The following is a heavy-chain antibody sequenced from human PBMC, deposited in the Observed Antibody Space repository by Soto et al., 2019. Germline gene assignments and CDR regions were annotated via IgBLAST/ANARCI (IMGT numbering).Heavy chain of an antibody. CDR3: ARREDAGYNYYYGMDV. Sequence: SVKGSCKASGGTFSSYAISCVRQAPGQGLEWMGGIIPIFGTANYAQKFQGRVTITADESTSTAYMELSSLRSEDTAVYYCARREDAGYNYYYGMDVWGQGTTVTVSS. CDR1: GGTFSSYA. D-gene: IGHD6-13*01. V-gene: IGHV1-69*13. CDR2: IIPIFGTA. J-gene: IGHJ6*02.